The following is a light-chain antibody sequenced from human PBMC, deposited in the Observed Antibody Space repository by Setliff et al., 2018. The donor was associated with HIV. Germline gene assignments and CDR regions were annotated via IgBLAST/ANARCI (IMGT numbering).Light chain of an antibody. Sequence: QSALAQPASASGSPGQSITISCTGTSSDIGGYNYVSWYQQHPGKAPKLMIYDVSKRPSGVSNRFSGSKSGNTASLTISGLQAEDEAAYYCSSYTSSSTYVFATGTRVTVL. J-gene: IGLJ1*01. CDR3: SSYTSSSTYV. V-gene: IGLV2-14*01. CDR2: DVS. CDR1: SSDIGGYNY.